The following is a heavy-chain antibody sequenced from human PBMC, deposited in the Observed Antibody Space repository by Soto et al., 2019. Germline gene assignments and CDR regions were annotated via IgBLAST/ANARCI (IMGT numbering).Heavy chain of an antibody. Sequence: GGSLRLSCAASGFTFSSYGMHWVRQAPGKGLEWVAVISYDGSNKYYADSVKGRFTISRDNSKNTLYLQMNSLRAEDTAVYYCAKELGAFYYYYYYMDVWGKGTTVTVSS. CDR1: GFTFSSYG. J-gene: IGHJ6*03. CDR2: ISYDGSNK. CDR3: AKELGAFYYYYYYMDV. D-gene: IGHD3-3*02. V-gene: IGHV3-30*18.